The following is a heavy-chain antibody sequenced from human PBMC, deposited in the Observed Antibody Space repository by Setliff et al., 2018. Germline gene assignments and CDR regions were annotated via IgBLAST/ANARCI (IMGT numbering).Heavy chain of an antibody. CDR3: AREEGPTTDPRKNFDS. D-gene: IGHD1-1*01. CDR2: INPSSGVT. CDR1: GYTFTINN. Sequence: GASVTVSCKASGYTFTINNLHWVRQAPGQGLEWMGVINPSSGVTIYAQRIQGRVTMARDTSTSTVYMELSSLTSEDTAVYYCAREEGPTTDPRKNFDSWGQGAPVTVSS. J-gene: IGHJ5*01. V-gene: IGHV1-46*01.